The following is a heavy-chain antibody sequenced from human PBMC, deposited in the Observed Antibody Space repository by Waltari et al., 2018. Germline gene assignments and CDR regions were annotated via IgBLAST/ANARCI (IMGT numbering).Heavy chain of an antibody. J-gene: IGHJ5*02. D-gene: IGHD2-2*01. V-gene: IGHV7-4-1*02. CDR2: ITTNTENP. CDR1: GYSLTNYA. Sequence: QVQLVQSGSEWKKPGASVKVSCKAYGYSLTNYAIKWVRQAPGQGLEWMGWITTNTENPTYTQGFTRRFVFSLDTSVSTAYLQINDLKAEDTAIYYCAREVVPAAKIVVNWFDPWGQGTQVTVSS. CDR3: AREVVPAAKIVVNWFDP.